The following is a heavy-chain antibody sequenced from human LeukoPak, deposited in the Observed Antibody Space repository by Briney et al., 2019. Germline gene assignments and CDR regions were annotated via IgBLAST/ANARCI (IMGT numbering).Heavy chain of an antibody. CDR2: IRSKAYGGTT. D-gene: IGHD3-22*01. V-gene: IGHV3-49*03. CDR1: GFTFGDYA. CDR3: TRGEVEYYYDSSGYAILDY. Sequence: GGSLRLSCAASGFTFGDYAMSWFRQAPGKGLEWVGFIRSKAYGGTTEYAASVKGRFTISRDDSKSIACLQMNSLKTEDTAVYYCTRGEVEYYYDSSGYAILDYWGQGTLVTVSS. J-gene: IGHJ4*02.